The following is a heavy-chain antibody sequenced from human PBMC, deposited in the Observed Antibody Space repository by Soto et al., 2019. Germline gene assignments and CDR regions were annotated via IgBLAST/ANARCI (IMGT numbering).Heavy chain of an antibody. Sequence: HRVRQAPGKGLEWVAIIWYDGSHKYYADSVKGRFTISRDNSKNTVSLHMDSLGAEDTAMYYCAAGDPLRYRGRGTLGTVSS. CDR3: AAGDPLRY. D-gene: IGHD3-10*01. CDR2: IWYDGSHK. V-gene: IGHV3-33*01. J-gene: IGHJ4*02.